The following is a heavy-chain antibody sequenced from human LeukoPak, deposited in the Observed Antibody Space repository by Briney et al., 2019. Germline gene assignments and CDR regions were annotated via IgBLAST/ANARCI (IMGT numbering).Heavy chain of an antibody. CDR1: GFTFSSYS. D-gene: IGHD4-17*01. J-gene: IGHJ6*02. CDR3: AREGTTVYYFGMDV. V-gene: IGHV3-21*01. CDR2: ISSSSSYI. Sequence: PGGSLRLSCAASGFTFSSYSMNWVRQAPGKGLEWVSSISSSSSYIYYADSVKGRFTISRDNAKNSLYLQMNSLRAEDTAVYYCAREGTTVYYFGMDVWGQGTTVTVSS.